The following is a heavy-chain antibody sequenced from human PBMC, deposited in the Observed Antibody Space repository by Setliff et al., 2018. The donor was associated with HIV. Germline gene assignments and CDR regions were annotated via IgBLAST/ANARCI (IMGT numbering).Heavy chain of an antibody. CDR2: ISSSGSII. Sequence: PGGSLRLSCAASGFTFRNYYMSWIRQAPGKGLEWVSYISSSGSIIYYADSVKGRFTISRDNAKNSLYLQMNSLRAEDTAVYYCARTRLGINQVLYYFDYWGQGTLVTVSS. D-gene: IGHD7-27*01. CDR1: GFTFRNYY. V-gene: IGHV3-11*01. CDR3: ARTRLGINQVLYYFDY. J-gene: IGHJ4*02.